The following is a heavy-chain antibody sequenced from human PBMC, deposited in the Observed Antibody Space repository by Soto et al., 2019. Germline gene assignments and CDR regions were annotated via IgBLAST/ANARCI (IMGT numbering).Heavy chain of an antibody. J-gene: IGHJ6*02. D-gene: IGHD4-17*01. CDR2: IDPSDSYT. Sequence: PGESLKISCKGSGYSFTSYWITWVRQMPGKGLEWMGRIDPSDSYTNYSPSFQGHVTISADKSISTAYLQWSSLKASDTAMYYCARRDYQNYYYYGMDVWGQGTTXTVSS. CDR3: ARRDYQNYYYYGMDV. V-gene: IGHV5-10-1*01. CDR1: GYSFTSYW.